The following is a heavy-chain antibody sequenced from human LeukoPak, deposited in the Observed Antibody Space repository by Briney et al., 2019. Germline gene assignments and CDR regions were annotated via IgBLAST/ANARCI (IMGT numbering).Heavy chain of an antibody. Sequence: PGGSLRLSCAASGFTFTNYAMSWVRRAPGKGLVWVSRIQSDGSSTDYADSVRGRFTISRDNAKNMLFLQMNSLRAEDTAIYYCVRGAPFDFWGQGTLVTVSS. V-gene: IGHV3-74*01. CDR1: GFTFTNYA. CDR2: IQSDGSST. J-gene: IGHJ4*02. CDR3: VRGAPFDF.